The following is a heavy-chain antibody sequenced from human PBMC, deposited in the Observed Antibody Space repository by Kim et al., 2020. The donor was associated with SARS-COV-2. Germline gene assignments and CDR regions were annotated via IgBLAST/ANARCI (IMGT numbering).Heavy chain of an antibody. V-gene: IGHV1-24*01. D-gene: IGHD6-19*01. J-gene: IGHJ4*02. Sequence: AQKFQGRVTMTEDTSTDTAYMELSSLRSEDTAVYYCATEGGIAVAGTYAEWGQGTLVTVSS. CDR3: ATEGGIAVAGTYAE.